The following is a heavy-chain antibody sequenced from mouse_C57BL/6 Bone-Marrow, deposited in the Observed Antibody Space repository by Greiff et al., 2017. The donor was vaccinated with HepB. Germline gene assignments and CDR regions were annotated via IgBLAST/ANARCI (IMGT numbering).Heavy chain of an antibody. CDR1: GYTFTSYW. Sequence: QVQLQQPGAELVMPGASVKLSCKASGYTFTSYWMHWVKQRPGQGLEWIGEIDPSDSYTNYNQKFKGKSTLTVDTSSSTAYMQLSSLTSEDSAVYYCAREDYGRKGFAYWGQGTLVTVSA. CDR2: IDPSDSYT. D-gene: IGHD1-1*01. CDR3: AREDYGRKGFAY. V-gene: IGHV1-69*01. J-gene: IGHJ3*01.